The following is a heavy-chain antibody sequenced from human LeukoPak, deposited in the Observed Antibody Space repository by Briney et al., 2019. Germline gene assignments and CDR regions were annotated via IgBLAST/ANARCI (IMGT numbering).Heavy chain of an antibody. Sequence: SETLSLTCTVSGGSISSGGYYWSWIRQHPGKGLEWIGYIYCSGSTYDNPPRKGRVARTVDTSKNKFSLKLSSVTSSDTAVYYCASMGGSVWGGYDNGMDVQGKGTTVTVSS. D-gene: IGHD3-10*01. CDR2: IYCSGST. V-gene: IGHV4-31*03. CDR3: ASMGGSVWGGYDNGMDV. CDR1: GGSISSGGYY. J-gene: IGHJ6*04.